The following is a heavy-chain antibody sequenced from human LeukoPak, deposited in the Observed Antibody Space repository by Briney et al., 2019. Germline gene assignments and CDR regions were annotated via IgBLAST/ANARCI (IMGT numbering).Heavy chain of an antibody. CDR3: ARPYCSGGSCYSPPDY. D-gene: IGHD2-15*01. Sequence: PGGSLRLSCAASGFPLSHFWATWVRQAPGKGLEWVASIKPDGSEKYYMESVKGRFTISRDNAEDLVYLQMNDLRAEDTAVYYCARPYCSGGSCYSPPDYWGQGTLVTVSS. V-gene: IGHV3-7*01. CDR2: IKPDGSEK. J-gene: IGHJ4*02. CDR1: GFPLSHFW.